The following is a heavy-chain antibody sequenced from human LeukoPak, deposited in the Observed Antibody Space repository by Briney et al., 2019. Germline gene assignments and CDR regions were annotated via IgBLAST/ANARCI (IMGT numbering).Heavy chain of an antibody. CDR1: GFTLYDHA. V-gene: IGHV3-9*01. CDR2: IGWNSDRI. D-gene: IGHD2-15*01. CDR3: ATSREGFFDY. J-gene: IGHJ4*02. Sequence: GGSLRLSCAASGFTLYDHAMHWIRQPPGPGKGLEWVSGIGWNSDRIDYADSVKGRFTISRDNAKNSLYLQMNDLRAEDTAVYYCATSREGFFDYWGQGTLVTVSS.